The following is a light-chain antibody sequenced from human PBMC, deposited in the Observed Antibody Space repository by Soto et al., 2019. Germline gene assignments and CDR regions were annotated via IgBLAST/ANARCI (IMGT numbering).Light chain of an antibody. CDR3: QRSYITPWT. Sequence: DIQMTQSPSSLSASVGDRVTITCRASQSISTHLNWYQQKPGKAPKLLIYAASSLQSRVPSRFSGSGSGTDFTLTISSLQPEDFATYFCQRSYITPWTFGQGTKEEIK. CDR2: AAS. J-gene: IGKJ1*01. V-gene: IGKV1-39*01. CDR1: QSISTH.